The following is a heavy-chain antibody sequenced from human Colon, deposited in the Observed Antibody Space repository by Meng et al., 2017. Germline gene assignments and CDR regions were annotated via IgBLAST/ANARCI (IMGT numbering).Heavy chain of an antibody. CDR2: IYHSGTT. V-gene: IGHV4-4*02. CDR1: GGSITSNNW. J-gene: IGHJ4*02. Sequence: QVRLQGSGPGLVRPSGTLSLTCAVSGGSITSNNWWSWVRQSPGKGLEWIGEIYHSGTTNYNASLKSRVTISVDRSNNQFSLNLRSLTAADTATYYCASRSAAFRTYYFDYWGQGTLVTVSS. D-gene: IGHD2-21*02. CDR3: ASRSAAFRTYYFDY.